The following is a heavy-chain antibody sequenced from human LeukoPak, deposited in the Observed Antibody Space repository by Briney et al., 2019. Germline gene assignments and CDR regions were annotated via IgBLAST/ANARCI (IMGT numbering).Heavy chain of an antibody. CDR2: IYYSGST. V-gene: IGHV4-31*03. D-gene: IGHD2-2*01. CDR1: GGSISSGGYY. J-gene: IGHJ4*02. CDR3: ARGPAAATFDY. Sequence: PSETLSLTCTVSGGSISSGGYYWSRIRQHPGKGLEWIGYIYYSGSTYYNPSLKSRVTISVDTSKNQFSLKLSSVTAADTAVYYCARGPAAATFDYWGQGTLVTVSS.